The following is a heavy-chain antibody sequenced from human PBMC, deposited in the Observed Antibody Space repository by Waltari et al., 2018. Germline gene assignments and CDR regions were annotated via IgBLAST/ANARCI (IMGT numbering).Heavy chain of an antibody. J-gene: IGHJ3*02. CDR3: ARGRLSSGWYDAFDI. CDR2: IYYSGST. Sequence: QVQLQESGPGLVKPSETLSLTCTVPGGSISSYYCSWIRQPPGKGLEWIGYIYYSGSTNYNPSLKSRVTISVDTSKNQFSLKLSSVTAADTAVYYCARGRLSSGWYDAFDIWGQGTMVTVSS. D-gene: IGHD6-19*01. CDR1: GGSISSYY. V-gene: IGHV4-59*01.